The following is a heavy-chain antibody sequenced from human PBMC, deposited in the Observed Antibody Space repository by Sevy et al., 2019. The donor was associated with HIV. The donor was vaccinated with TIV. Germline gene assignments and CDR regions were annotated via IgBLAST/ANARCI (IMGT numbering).Heavy chain of an antibody. J-gene: IGHJ6*02. D-gene: IGHD4-17*01. CDR3: SRVYGARDYYYGMDV. V-gene: IGHV1-8*01. CDR1: GYTFTSYD. Sequence: ASVKVSCKASGYTFTSYDINWVRQATGQGLEWMGWMNHNRGNTGYAQKFQGRVTMTRNTSISTDYMELRSLGSEDTAVYYCSRVYGARDYYYGMDVWGQGTTVTVSS. CDR2: MNHNRGNT.